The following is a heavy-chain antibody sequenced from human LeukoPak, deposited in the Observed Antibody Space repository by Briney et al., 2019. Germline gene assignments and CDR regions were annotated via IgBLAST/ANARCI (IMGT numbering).Heavy chain of an antibody. CDR3: ARDDGRDGYSH. Sequence: GASVKVSCKASGGTFSSYAISWVRQAPGQGLEWMGRIIPILGIANYAQKFQGRVTITADKSTSTAYMELSSLRSEDTAVYYCARDDGRDGYSHWGQGTLVTVSS. CDR1: GGTFSSYA. D-gene: IGHD5-24*01. J-gene: IGHJ4*02. V-gene: IGHV1-69*04. CDR2: IIPILGIA.